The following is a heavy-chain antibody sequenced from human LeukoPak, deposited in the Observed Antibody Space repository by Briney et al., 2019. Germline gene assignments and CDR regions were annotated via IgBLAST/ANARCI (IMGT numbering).Heavy chain of an antibody. J-gene: IGHJ6*02. CDR2: ISSSSSYI. D-gene: IGHD1-26*01. Sequence: GGSLRLSCAVSGFTFSSYRMKWVRQAPGKGLGWVSSISSSSSYIYYADSVRGRFTISRDNAKNSLYLQMNSLRAEDTAVYFCARVVGSTFSYGMDVWGQGTTVTVSS. CDR3: ARVVGSTFSYGMDV. CDR1: GFTFSSYR. V-gene: IGHV3-21*01.